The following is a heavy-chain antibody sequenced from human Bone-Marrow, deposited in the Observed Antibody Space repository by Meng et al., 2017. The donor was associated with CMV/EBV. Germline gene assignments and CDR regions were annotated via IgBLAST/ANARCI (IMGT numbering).Heavy chain of an antibody. D-gene: IGHD3-22*01. CDR3: ARDRSGYYSALDY. CDR1: GFAFSRYW. J-gene: IGHJ4*02. CDR2: IKEDGSEG. Sequence: GGSLRLSCAASGFAFSRYWMTWVRQAPGKGLEWVANIKEDGSEGYYVDSVKGRFTISRDNAKKSLYLQMNSLRPEDTAVYYCARDRSGYYSALDYWGQGTLVTVSS. V-gene: IGHV3-7*01.